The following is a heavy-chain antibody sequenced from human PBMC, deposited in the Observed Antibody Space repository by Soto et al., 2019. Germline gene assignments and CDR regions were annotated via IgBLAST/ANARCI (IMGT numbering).Heavy chain of an antibody. CDR1: GFTFRRQA. CDR2: IWYHGVEK. CDR3: AAGFLGLCTFDNFPLES. J-gene: IGHJ4*03. V-gene: IGHV3-33*01. Sequence: GPRRSSCAASGFTFRRQAMHWVRQAPGRGLDWVAVIWYHGVEKYYAGSVKGRLTISRDNSKNTVYLQMNSLRGEDTAVYYCAAGFLGLCTFDNFPLESWGHGSLVTVSS. D-gene: IGHD1-20*01.